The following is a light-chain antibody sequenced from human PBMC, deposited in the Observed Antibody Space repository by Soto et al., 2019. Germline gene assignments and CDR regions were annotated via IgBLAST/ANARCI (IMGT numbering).Light chain of an antibody. CDR3: QLYHNWPPIT. CDR1: QSVSIN. V-gene: IGKV3-15*01. CDR2: GAS. Sequence: EIVMTQSPATLSVSPGERATLSCRASQSVSINLAWYQQKPGQAPRLLIYGASTRATGIPARFSGSGSGTAFTLTLSSLQSEDFAAYCCQLYHNWPPITFRGGTKVEIK. J-gene: IGKJ4*01.